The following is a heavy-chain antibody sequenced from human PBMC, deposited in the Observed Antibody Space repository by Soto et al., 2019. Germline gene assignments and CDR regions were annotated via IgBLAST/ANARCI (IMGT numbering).Heavy chain of an antibody. J-gene: IGHJ4*02. Sequence: ASVKVSCKASGYTFTSYYMHWVRQAPGQGLEWMGIINPSGGNTNYAQKLQGRVTMTTDTSTSTAYMELRSLRSDDTAVYYCARGSPYSSGWYSDYWGQGTLVTVSS. CDR3: ARGSPYSSGWYSDY. CDR2: INPSGGNT. CDR1: GYTFTSYY. V-gene: IGHV1-46*01. D-gene: IGHD6-19*01.